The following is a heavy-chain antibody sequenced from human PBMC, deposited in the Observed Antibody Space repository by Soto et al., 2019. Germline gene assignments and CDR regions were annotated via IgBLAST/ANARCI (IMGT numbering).Heavy chain of an antibody. J-gene: IGHJ5*01. CDR1: GFTFSSYA. V-gene: IGHV3-30-3*01. D-gene: IGHD3-22*01. Sequence: PGGSLRLSCAASGFTFSSYAMHWVRQAPGKGLEWVAVISYDGSNKYYADYVKGRFTISRDNSKNTLYLQMNSLRAEDTAVYYCASLVVIPYNWFDSWGKGTLVPVSS. CDR3: ASLVVIPYNWFDS. CDR2: ISYDGSNK.